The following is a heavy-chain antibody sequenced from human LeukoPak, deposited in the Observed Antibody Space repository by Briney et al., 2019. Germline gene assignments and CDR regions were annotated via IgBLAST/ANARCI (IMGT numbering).Heavy chain of an antibody. J-gene: IGHJ4*02. CDR1: GFTFSSYG. V-gene: IGHV3-30*03. CDR3: ARELGD. Sequence: SGGSLRLSCAASGFTFSSYGMHWVRQAPGKGLEWVAVISYDGSNKYYADSVKGRFTISRDNSRNTVYLQMHSLRAEDTAVYYCARELGDWGQGTLVTVSS. CDR2: ISYDGSNK.